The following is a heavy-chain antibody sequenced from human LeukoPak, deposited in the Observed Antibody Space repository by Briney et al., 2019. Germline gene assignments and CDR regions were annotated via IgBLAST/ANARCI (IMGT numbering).Heavy chain of an antibody. CDR3: AKVITMVRGVIPRTDAYYYYGMDV. V-gene: IGHV3-30*18. CDR2: ISYDGSNK. Sequence: GGSLRLSCAASGFTFSSYGMHWDRQAPGKGLEWVAVISYDGSNKYYADSVKGRFTISRDNSKNTLYLQMNSLRAEDTAVYYCAKVITMVRGVIPRTDAYYYYGMDVWGQGTTVTVSS. CDR1: GFTFSSYG. J-gene: IGHJ6*02. D-gene: IGHD3-10*01.